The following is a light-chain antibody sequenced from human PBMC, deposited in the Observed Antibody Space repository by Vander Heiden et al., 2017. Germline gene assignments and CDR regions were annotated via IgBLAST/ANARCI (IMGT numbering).Light chain of an antibody. J-gene: IGKJ4*01. Sequence: DIVLNQPPDSLAVSLGERATINCKSSQSVLYSSNNKNYLAWYQQKPGQPPKLLIYWASTRESGVPDRFSGSGSGTDFTLTISSLQAEDVAVYYCQQDDSTPLTFGGGTKVEIK. CDR3: QQDDSTPLT. CDR1: QSVLYSSNNKNY. V-gene: IGKV4-1*01. CDR2: WAS.